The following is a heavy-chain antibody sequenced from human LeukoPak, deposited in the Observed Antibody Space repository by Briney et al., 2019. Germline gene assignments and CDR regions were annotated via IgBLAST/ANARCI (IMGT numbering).Heavy chain of an antibody. Sequence: GGSLRLSCVVSGYNVSRNFMTWVRQVPGKGLEWVSLLHSGGTTHYADSVKGRFTISRDNSKNTLYLQMNSLRAEDTAVYYCARLNPGYYYGMDVWGQGTTVTVSS. J-gene: IGHJ6*02. V-gene: IGHV3-53*01. CDR2: LHSGGTT. CDR1: GYNVSRNF. CDR3: ARLNPGYYYGMDV.